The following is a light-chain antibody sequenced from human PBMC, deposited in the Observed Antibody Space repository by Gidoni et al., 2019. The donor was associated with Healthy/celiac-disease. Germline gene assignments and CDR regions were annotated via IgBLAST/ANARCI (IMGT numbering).Light chain of an antibody. CDR2: GAS. CDR1: QSVSSN. V-gene: IGKV3-15*01. J-gene: IGKJ2*01. Sequence: EIVMTQSPATLSLSPGERATRSCRASQSVSSNLAWYQQKPGQAPRLLIYGASTRATGIPARFSGSGSGTEFTLTISSLQSEDFAVYYCQQYNNWPLMYTFGQGTKLEIK. CDR3: QQYNNWPLMYT.